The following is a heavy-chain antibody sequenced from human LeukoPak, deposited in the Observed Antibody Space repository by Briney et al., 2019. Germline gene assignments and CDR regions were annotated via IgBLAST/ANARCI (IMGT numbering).Heavy chain of an antibody. CDR1: GGSISSYD. D-gene: IGHD6-13*01. V-gene: IGHV4-4*07. CDR3: ARLSSSWYQDWYFDL. CDR2: IYTSGSP. J-gene: IGHJ2*01. Sequence: SETLSLTCTVSGGSISSYDWSWIRQPAGKGLEWIGRIYTSGSPNYNPSLKSRVTMSVDTSKNQFSLKLSSVTAADTAVYYCARLSSSWYQDWYFDLWGRATLVTVSS.